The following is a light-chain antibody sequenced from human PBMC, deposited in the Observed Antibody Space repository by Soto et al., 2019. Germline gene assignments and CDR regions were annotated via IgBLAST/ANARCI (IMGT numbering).Light chain of an antibody. J-gene: IGKJ5*01. Sequence: EIVLTQSPATLSLSPGERATISCRASQSVSSYLAWYQQKPGQAPRPLIYDASNRATGIPARFSGSGSGTDFTLTISSLEPEDFAVYYCQQRSNWQVTFGQGTRLEIK. V-gene: IGKV3-11*01. CDR3: QQRSNWQVT. CDR1: QSVSSY. CDR2: DAS.